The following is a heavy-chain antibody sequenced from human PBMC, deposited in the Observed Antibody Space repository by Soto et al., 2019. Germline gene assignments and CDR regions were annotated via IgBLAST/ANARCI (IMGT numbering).Heavy chain of an antibody. CDR2: INTDNGST. J-gene: IGHJ5*02. CDR1: GYAFTKYI. V-gene: IGHV1-3*04. CDR3: ARAANCSSSTGCYSQWFAP. Sequence: GASVKVSCKASGYAFTKYIMHWVRRAPGQRPEWMGWINTDNGSTRYSQKFQGRVTIVRDISATTAYMELGSLRSDDTAVYYCARAANCSSSTGCYSQWFAPWGQGTLVTVSS. D-gene: IGHD2-2*02.